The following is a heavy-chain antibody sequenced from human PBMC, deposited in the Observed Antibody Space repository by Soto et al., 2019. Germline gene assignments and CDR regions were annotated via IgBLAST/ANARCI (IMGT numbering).Heavy chain of an antibody. CDR1: GGTFSSYS. Sequence: QVQLVQSGAEVKKPGSSVKVSCKASGGTFSSYSINWVRQAPGQGFEWMGEIIPIFGTANYAQKFQGRVTITADESTSTAYMELSSLRSEDTAVYYCARDGGRHSGGIDYRGQGTLVTVSS. CDR2: IIPIFGTA. D-gene: IGHD1-26*01. V-gene: IGHV1-69*01. CDR3: ARDGGRHSGGIDY. J-gene: IGHJ4*02.